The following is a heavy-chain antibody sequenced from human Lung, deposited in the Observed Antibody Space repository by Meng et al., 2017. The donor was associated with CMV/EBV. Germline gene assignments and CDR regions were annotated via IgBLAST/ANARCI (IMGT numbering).Heavy chain of an antibody. CDR2: ISGSGGNT. CDR3: AKPFYYYESINYYQDY. V-gene: IGHV3-23*01. J-gene: IGHJ4*02. CDR1: GFTFSSYA. Sequence: GEXXKISCAASGFTFSSYAMTWVRQAPGKGLEWVSDISGSGGNTYYADSVKGRFAISRDNSKNTLYLQMNSLRADDTAVYYCAKPFYYYESINYYQDYWGQGTXVTVSS. D-gene: IGHD3-22*01.